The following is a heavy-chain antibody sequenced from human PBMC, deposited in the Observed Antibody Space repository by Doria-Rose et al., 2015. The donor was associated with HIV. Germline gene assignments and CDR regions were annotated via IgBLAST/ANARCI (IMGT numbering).Heavy chain of an antibody. CDR3: ARGLPELRYGAFEV. CDR2: INHSGST. J-gene: IGHJ3*01. CDR1: GGSLSGYY. Sequence: QVQLQESGAGLLKPSETLSLTCAVSGGSLSGYYWRWIRQSPGKGLEWIGEINHSGSTNYNPSLERRVTMFVDTSKNQFSLKLFSVTAADTAIYYCARGLPELRYGAFEVWGRGTMGTVSS. D-gene: IGHD1-7*01. V-gene: IGHV4-34*01.